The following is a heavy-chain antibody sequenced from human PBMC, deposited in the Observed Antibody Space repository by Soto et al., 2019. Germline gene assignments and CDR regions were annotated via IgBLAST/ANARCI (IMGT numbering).Heavy chain of an antibody. D-gene: IGHD6-13*01. CDR3: ARAHSSSWRPGAFDI. V-gene: IGHV3-53*01. J-gene: IGHJ3*02. Sequence: PGGSLRLSCAASGFTVSSNYMSWVRQAPGKGLEWVSVIYSGGSTYYADSVKGRFTISRDNSKNTLYLQMNSLRAEDTAVYYCARAHSSSWRPGAFDIWGRGTMVTVSS. CDR1: GFTVSSNY. CDR2: IYSGGST.